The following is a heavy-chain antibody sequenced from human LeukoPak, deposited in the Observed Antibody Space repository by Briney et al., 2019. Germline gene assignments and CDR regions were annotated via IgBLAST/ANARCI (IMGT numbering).Heavy chain of an antibody. V-gene: IGHV1-2*02. D-gene: IGHD4-11*01. CDR1: GYTFTDYY. CDR2: INPNSGET. J-gene: IGHJ4*02. CDR3: ARDRDYSNTERGFDY. Sequence: ASVKVSCKTSGYTFTDYYIHWVRQAPGQGLEWMGWINPNSGETNSAQKFQGRVTMTGDTSISTAYMELSRVTSGDPAVYYCARDRDYSNTERGFDYWGQGTLVTVSS.